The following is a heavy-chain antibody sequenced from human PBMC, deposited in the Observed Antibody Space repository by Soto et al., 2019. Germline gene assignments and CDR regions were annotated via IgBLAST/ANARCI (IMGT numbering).Heavy chain of an antibody. CDR2: IYSPGST. Sequence: SDTPSLTCTLSVGSITTYYGNLIRQPTGKGLQWTGPIYSPGSTNCSPSLRSRVCVSVDMSKNQFSLKLSSVPAADTAVSYSARGTRGLGELSLDYWGQGTLVTVSS. J-gene: IGHJ4*02. V-gene: IGHV4-4*07. CDR1: VGSITTYY. CDR3: ARGTRGLGELSLDY. D-gene: IGHD3-10*01.